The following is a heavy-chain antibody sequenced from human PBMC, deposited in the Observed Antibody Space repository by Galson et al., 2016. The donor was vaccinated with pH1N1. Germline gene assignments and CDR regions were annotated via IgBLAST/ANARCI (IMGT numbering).Heavy chain of an antibody. J-gene: IGHJ4*02. D-gene: IGHD3-10*01. CDR2: ISWNSGSI. CDR3: AKTMGFGVHYPPDY. V-gene: IGHV3-9*01. CDR1: GFTFDDYA. Sequence: LRLSCAASGFTFDDYAMHWARQAPGKGLEWVSGISWNSGSIGYADSVKGRFTISRDNAKNSLYLQMNSLRAEDTALYYCAKTMGFGVHYPPDYWGQGTLVTVSS.